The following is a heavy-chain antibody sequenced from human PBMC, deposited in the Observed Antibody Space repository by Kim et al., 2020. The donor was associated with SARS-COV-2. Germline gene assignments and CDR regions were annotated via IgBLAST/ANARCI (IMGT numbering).Heavy chain of an antibody. Sequence: TYYADSGKGRFNIARENSRSTLYLQMNSLRVEDTALYYCAKRGRGHNGEGWGQGTLVTVSS. D-gene: IGHD5-12*01. CDR2: T. J-gene: IGHJ4*02. V-gene: IGHV3-23*01. CDR3: AKRGRGHNGEG.